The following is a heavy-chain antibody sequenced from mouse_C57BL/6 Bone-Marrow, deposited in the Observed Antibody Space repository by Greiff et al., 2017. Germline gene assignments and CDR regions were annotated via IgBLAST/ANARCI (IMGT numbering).Heavy chain of an antibody. V-gene: IGHV1-18*01. D-gene: IGHD1-1*01. J-gene: IGHJ1*03. Sequence: EVQRVESGPELVKPGASVKIPCKASGYTFTDYNMDWVKQSHGKSLEWIGDINPNNGGTIYNQKFKGKATLTVDKSSSTAYMELRSLTSEDTAVYYCARITTVLVRNWYFDVWGTGTTVTVSS. CDR2: INPNNGGT. CDR1: GYTFTDYN. CDR3: ARITTVLVRNWYFDV.